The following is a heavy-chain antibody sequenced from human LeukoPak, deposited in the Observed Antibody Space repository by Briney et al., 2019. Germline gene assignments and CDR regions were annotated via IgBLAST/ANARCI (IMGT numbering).Heavy chain of an antibody. V-gene: IGHV4-61*05. CDR2: IYYSGST. CDR1: GGSISSSSYY. Sequence: PSETLSLTCTVSGGSISSSSYYWGWIRQPPGKGLEWIGYIYYSGSTNYNPSLKSRVTISVDTSKNQFSLKLSSVTAADTAVYYCARPFRIAARPDWYFDLWGRGTLVTVSS. D-gene: IGHD6-6*01. CDR3: ARPFRIAARPDWYFDL. J-gene: IGHJ2*01.